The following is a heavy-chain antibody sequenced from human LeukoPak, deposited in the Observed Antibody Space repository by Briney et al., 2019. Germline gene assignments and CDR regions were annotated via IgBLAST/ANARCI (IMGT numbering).Heavy chain of an antibody. Sequence: GGSLRLSCEASGFTFSSYWMHWVRQDPGKGPVWVSRINGDGSSTSYADSVKGRFTISRDNAKNTLYLQMNSLRAEDTAVYYCRTYRWGDSFEYWGQGTLVTVSS. CDR1: GFTFSSYW. D-gene: IGHD3-16*01. CDR3: RTYRWGDSFEY. V-gene: IGHV3-74*01. J-gene: IGHJ4*02. CDR2: INGDGSST.